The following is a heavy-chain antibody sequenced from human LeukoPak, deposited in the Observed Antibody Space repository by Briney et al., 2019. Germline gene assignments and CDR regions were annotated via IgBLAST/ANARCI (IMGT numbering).Heavy chain of an antibody. Sequence: SETLSLTCTVSGGSISSGNFYWSGIRQHPGKGLEWIGYIYYSGSAYYNPSLESRVTISIDTSKNKFSLKLRSMTAADTAVYYCARDMGDSEAYWGQGTLVTVSS. V-gene: IGHV4-31*03. CDR3: ARDMGDSEAY. D-gene: IGHD1-26*01. J-gene: IGHJ4*02. CDR1: GGSISSGNFY. CDR2: IYYSGSA.